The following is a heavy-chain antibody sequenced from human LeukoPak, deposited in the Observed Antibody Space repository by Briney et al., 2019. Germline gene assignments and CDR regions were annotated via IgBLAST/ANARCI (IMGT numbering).Heavy chain of an antibody. V-gene: IGHV3-74*01. D-gene: IGHD2/OR15-2a*01. CDR3: VSFYETY. J-gene: IGHJ4*02. Sequence: GGSLRFSCAASGNYWMHWFRQAPGKGLVWVSHINSDGSWTSYADSVKGRFTISKDNANNTVYLQMNNLRAEDTAVYYCVSFYETYWGRGTLVTVSS. CDR1: GNYW. CDR2: INSDGSWT.